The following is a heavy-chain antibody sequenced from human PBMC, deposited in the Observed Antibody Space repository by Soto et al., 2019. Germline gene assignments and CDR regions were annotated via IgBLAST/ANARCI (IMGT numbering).Heavy chain of an antibody. D-gene: IGHD3-22*01. CDR1: GYSFAIYW. CDR3: ARRLYDTSGYRYFDF. V-gene: IGHV5-51*01. Sequence: GEPLKISCNASGYSFAIYWIGWVRQIPGKGLEWMGIIFPDDSETRYSPSFQGKVSISVDKSITTAYLQWSSLKASDTAMYYCARRLYDTSGYRYFDFWGQGTLVTVSS. J-gene: IGHJ4*02. CDR2: IFPDDSET.